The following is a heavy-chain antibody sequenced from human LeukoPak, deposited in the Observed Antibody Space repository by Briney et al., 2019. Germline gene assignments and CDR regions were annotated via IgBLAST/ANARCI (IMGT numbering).Heavy chain of an antibody. D-gene: IGHD3-22*01. J-gene: IGHJ4*02. CDR1: GFTFSSYA. CDR3: AKAGLGDSSAWYYFDY. Sequence: PGRSLRLSCAASGFTFSSYAMHWVRQAPGKGLEWVAVISSDGNHKYYADSVKGRFTISRDNSKNTLYLQLNRLRTEDTAVYSCAKAGLGDSSAWYYFDYWGQGTLVTVSS. CDR2: ISSDGNHK. V-gene: IGHV3-30*04.